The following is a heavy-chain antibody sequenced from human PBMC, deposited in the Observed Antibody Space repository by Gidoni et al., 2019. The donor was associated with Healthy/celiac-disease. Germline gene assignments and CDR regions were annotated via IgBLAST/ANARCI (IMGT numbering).Heavy chain of an antibody. D-gene: IGHD6-13*01. J-gene: IGHJ3*02. CDR2: IRSKADGGTT. Sequence: EVQLVDSGGGLVQPGRSLRLSCTASGFTFGDYAMSWVRQAPGKGLEGVGCIRSKADGGTTEYDTSVKGRFTISRDDSKSIAYLQMNSLKTEDTAVYYCTRAPGSSWAFAFDIWGQGTMVTVSS. CDR3: TRAPGSSWAFAFDI. CDR1: GFTFGDYA. V-gene: IGHV3-49*04.